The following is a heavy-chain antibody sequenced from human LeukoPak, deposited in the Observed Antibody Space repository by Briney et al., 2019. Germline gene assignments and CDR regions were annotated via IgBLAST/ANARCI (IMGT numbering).Heavy chain of an antibody. J-gene: IGHJ6*03. Sequence: ASAKVSCRASGYTFTSSDINWVRQATRQGLEWMGWMNPNSGNTGYAQNLQGRVIMTRNTSIATAYMELTSLKSEDTAVYYCARGFRIQSHDYGPYYYMDVWGKGTTVTVSS. CDR2: MNPNSGNT. CDR3: ARGFRIQSHDYGPYYYMDV. D-gene: IGHD4-17*01. CDR1: GYTFTSSD. V-gene: IGHV1-8*01.